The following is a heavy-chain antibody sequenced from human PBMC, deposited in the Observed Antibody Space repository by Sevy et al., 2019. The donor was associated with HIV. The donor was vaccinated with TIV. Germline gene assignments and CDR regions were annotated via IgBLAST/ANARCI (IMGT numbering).Heavy chain of an antibody. D-gene: IGHD3-16*01. CDR3: GGLLTENAFDI. CDR1: GFTFSNYA. Sequence: GGSLRLSCAASGFTFSNYAMGWVRQAPGKGLEWVSGISVRGDRKYYADSVKGRFTISRDNSKNTLFLQMNSLRVEDTAVYYGGGLLTENAFDIWGQGTMVTVSS. J-gene: IGHJ3*02. CDR2: ISVRGDRK. V-gene: IGHV3-23*01.